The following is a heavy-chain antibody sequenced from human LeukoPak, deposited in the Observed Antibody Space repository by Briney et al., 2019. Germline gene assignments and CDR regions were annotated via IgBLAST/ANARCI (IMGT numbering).Heavy chain of an antibody. D-gene: IGHD6-13*01. CDR1: GYTFTSYY. Sequence: AAVKVSCKASGYTFTSYYMHWVRQAPGQGLEWMGIISPSGGSTSYAQKFQGRVTMTRDTSTSTVYMELSSLRSEDTAVYYCARRGYSSSWYGDYFDYWGQGTLVTVCS. CDR3: ARRGYSSSWYGDYFDY. V-gene: IGHV1-46*01. J-gene: IGHJ4*02. CDR2: ISPSGGST.